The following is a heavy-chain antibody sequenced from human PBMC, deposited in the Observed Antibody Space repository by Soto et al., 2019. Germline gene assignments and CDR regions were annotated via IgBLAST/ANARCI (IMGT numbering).Heavy chain of an antibody. CDR2: INSDGSST. CDR1: GFSFSNCW. CDR3: ARAIGYYGIDV. V-gene: IGHV3-74*01. Sequence: GCSLRLSFAASGFSFSNCWMHWFLQAPGMGLVWVSHINSDGSSTTYADSVKGRFTISRDNAKNTLYLQMNSLRAEDTAVYYCARAIGYYGIDVWGQGTTVTVSS. J-gene: IGHJ6*02. D-gene: IGHD3-22*01.